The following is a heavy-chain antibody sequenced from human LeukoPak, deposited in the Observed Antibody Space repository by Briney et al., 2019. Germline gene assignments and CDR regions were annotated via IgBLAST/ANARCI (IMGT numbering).Heavy chain of an antibody. J-gene: IGHJ4*02. CDR2: IYYGGNT. CDR3: ARHPSCTTITHCSFDF. CDR1: GGSISSSNYY. Sequence: PSETLSLTCTVSGGSISSSNYYWGWIRQPPGKGLEWIGRIYYGGNTNYNPSLKSRVTLSVDTSKNQFSLKVSSVTAADTAVYYCARHPSCTTITHCSFDFWGRGTLVTVSS. V-gene: IGHV4-39*01. D-gene: IGHD4-11*01.